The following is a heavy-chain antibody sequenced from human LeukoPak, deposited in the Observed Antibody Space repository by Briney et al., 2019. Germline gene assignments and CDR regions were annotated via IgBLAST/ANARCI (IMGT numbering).Heavy chain of an antibody. V-gene: IGHV3-7*01. CDR1: GFTFSSYS. CDR3: ARASGYYENSGFHY. D-gene: IGHD3-22*01. Sequence: PGGSLRLSCAASGFTFSSYSMNWVRQAPGKGLEWVANINQDGSEMYSVDSVKGRFTISRDNAKNLVYLQMHSLRVEDTAVYYCARASGYYENSGFHYWGQGALVTVSS. CDR2: INQDGSEM. J-gene: IGHJ4*02.